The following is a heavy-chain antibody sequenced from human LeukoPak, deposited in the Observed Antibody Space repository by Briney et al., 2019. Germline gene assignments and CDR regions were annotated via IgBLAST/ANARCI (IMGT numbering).Heavy chain of an antibody. CDR2: IIPIFGTA. J-gene: IGHJ4*02. D-gene: IGHD6-6*01. Sequence: PRASVKVSCKASGGTFSSYAISWVRQAPGQGLEWMGGIIPIFGTANYAQKFQGRVTITTDESTSTAYMELSSLRSEDTAVYYCARVKSIAARGGNYFDYWGQGTLVTVSS. CDR3: ARVKSIAARGGNYFDY. CDR1: GGTFSSYA. V-gene: IGHV1-69*05.